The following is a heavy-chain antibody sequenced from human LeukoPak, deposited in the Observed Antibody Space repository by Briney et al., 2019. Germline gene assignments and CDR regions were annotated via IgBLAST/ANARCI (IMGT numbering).Heavy chain of an antibody. CDR1: GFTFSSYA. CDR3: ATGAVAGPGYFQH. Sequence: GGSLRLSCAASGFTFSSYAMSWVRQAPGRGLEWVSAISGSGGSTYYADSVKGRFTISRDNSKNTLYLQMNSLRAEDTAVYYCATGAVAGPGYFQHRGQGTLVTVSS. J-gene: IGHJ1*01. D-gene: IGHD6-19*01. CDR2: ISGSGGST. V-gene: IGHV3-23*01.